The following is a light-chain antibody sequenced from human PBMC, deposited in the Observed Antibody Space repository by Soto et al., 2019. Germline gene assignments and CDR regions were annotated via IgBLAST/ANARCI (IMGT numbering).Light chain of an antibody. CDR3: QQYGSSPLT. V-gene: IGKV3-20*01. Sequence: EMVLTQSPGTLSLSPGERATLSCRASQSVSSSYLAWYQQKPGQAPRLLIYDASSRATGIPDRFSGSGSGTDFTLTISRLDPEDFAVYYCQQYGSSPLTFGGGTKVEIK. CDR2: DAS. J-gene: IGKJ4*01. CDR1: QSVSSSY.